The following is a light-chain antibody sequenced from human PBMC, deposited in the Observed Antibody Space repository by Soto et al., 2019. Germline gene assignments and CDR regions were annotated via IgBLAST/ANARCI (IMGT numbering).Light chain of an antibody. V-gene: IGKV3-11*01. J-gene: IGKJ3*01. CDR1: QSVSRY. Sequence: EIVLTQSPATPSLSPGETATLSCRTSQSVSRYLAWYQQKPGQAPRLLIYGVSNRATGIPARFSGSGSGTDFTLTINRLEPEDCAVYYCQLFGRSVTFGPGTKVDIK. CDR2: GVS. CDR3: QLFGRSVT.